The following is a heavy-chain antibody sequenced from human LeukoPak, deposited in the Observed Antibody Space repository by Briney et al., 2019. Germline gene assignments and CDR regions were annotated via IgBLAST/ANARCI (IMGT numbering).Heavy chain of an antibody. CDR3: APYGGDWSFDS. CDR2: STYRRGA. V-gene: IGHV4-34*01. J-gene: IGHJ4*02. Sequence: SETLCLTCAVYGSLDIYYVMFVRQPPGKGLQWLGESTYRRGAGYNSALKMRLSISIDVPQRQISLQLRSVPAEDTAVYYCAPYGGDWSFDSWGQGTLVTVSS. CDR1: GSLDIYY. D-gene: IGHD2-21*01.